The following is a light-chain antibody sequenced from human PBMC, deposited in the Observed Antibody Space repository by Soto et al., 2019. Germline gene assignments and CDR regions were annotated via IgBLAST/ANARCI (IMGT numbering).Light chain of an antibody. V-gene: IGKV3-20*01. CDR2: CIS. CDR1: QSVSNRY. Sequence: SVLTQSPGTLSLSPGERATLSFRASQSVSNRYFAWYQQKPGQAPRLLIYCISNRATGIPDRFSGSGSGTDFTLTISRLEPEDFVLYYCQQYSSLPHTFGQGTKLEV. CDR3: QQYSSLPHT. J-gene: IGKJ2*01.